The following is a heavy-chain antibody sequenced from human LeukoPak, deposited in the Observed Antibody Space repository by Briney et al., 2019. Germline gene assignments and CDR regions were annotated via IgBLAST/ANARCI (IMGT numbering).Heavy chain of an antibody. CDR1: GYTFTSYD. V-gene: IGHV1-8*03. CDR2: MNPNSGNT. Sequence: ASEKVSCKASGYTFTSYDINWVRQATGQGLEWMGWMNPNSGNTGYAQKFQRSVTITRNTSIHTDYMELSSLRSEDRAVYYCARVHASYDSSGYLDYWGQGTLVTVSS. J-gene: IGHJ4*02. CDR3: ARVHASYDSSGYLDY. D-gene: IGHD3-22*01.